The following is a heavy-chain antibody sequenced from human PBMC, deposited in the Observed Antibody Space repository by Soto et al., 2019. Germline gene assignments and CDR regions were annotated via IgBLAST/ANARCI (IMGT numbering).Heavy chain of an antibody. Sequence: TVQVSCKASGGPFSSYAISWVRQAPGQGLEWMGGIIPIFGTANYAQKFQGRVTITADESTSTAYMELSSLRSEDTAVYYCARDFFGVYYQPYYYDVMYGCGQGTTVTVSS. V-gene: IGHV1-69*01. CDR1: GGPFSSYA. D-gene: IGHD2-2*01. CDR3: ARDFFGVYYQPYYYDVMYG. J-gene: IGHJ6*02. CDR2: IIPIFGTA.